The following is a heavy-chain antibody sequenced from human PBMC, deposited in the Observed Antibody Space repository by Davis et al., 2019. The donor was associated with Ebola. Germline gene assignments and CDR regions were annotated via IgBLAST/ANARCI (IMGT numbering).Heavy chain of an antibody. CDR1: GFTFSSYW. V-gene: IGHV3-48*02. CDR3: ARDEMDNWNYQSYYYGMDV. D-gene: IGHD1-7*01. Sequence: GESLKISCAASGFTFSSYWMNWVRQAPGKGLEWVSYISSSSSTIYYADSVKGRFTISRDNAKNSLYLQMNSLRDEDTAVYYCARDEMDNWNYQSYYYGMDVWGQGTTVTVSS. J-gene: IGHJ6*02. CDR2: ISSSSSTI.